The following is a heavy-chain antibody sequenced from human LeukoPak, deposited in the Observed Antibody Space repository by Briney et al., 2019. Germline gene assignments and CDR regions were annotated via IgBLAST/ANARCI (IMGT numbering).Heavy chain of an antibody. V-gene: IGHV1-2*06. J-gene: IGHJ1*01. Sequence: ASVKVSCKASGYTFTGYYMHWVRQAPGQGLEWMGRSNPNSGGTNYAQKFQGRVTMTRDTSISTAYMELSRLRSDDTAVYYCARGIEGDYVSEYFQHWGQGTLVTVSS. CDR2: SNPNSGGT. CDR1: GYTFTGYY. CDR3: ARGIEGDYVSEYFQH. D-gene: IGHD4-17*01.